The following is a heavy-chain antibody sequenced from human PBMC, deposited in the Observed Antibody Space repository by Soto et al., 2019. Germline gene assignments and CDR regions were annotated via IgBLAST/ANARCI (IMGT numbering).Heavy chain of an antibody. J-gene: IGHJ4*02. V-gene: IGHV1-46*03. D-gene: IGHD6-13*01. CDR3: AKGYGSSWYYFDF. Sequence: ASVKVSCKASGYTFTNYYIHWVRQAPGHGLEWMGIINPSGGGTTHAQKFQGRVTMIRDTSTSTVYMELSSLRSEDTAVYYCAKGYGSSWYYFDFWGQGTLVTVSS. CDR2: INPSGGGT. CDR1: GYTFTNYY.